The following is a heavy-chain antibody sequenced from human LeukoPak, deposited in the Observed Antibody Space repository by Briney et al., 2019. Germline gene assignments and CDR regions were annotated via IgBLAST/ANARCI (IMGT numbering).Heavy chain of an antibody. Sequence: GGSLRLSCAASGFTFSSYWMSWVRQTPGKGLEWVATINQDGGDRYYVDSVKGRFTISRDNAKNSLYLQMNSLRAEDTALYYCAKSHMVAANIFDYWGQGTLVTVSS. V-gene: IGHV3-7*02. D-gene: IGHD2-15*01. J-gene: IGHJ4*02. CDR1: GFTFSSYW. CDR2: INQDGGDR. CDR3: AKSHMVAANIFDY.